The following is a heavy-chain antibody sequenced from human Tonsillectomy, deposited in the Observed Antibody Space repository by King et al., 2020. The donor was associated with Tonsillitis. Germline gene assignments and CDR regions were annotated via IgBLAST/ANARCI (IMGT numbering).Heavy chain of an antibody. Sequence: VQLVESGGGLVQPGRSLRLSCTASGFTFGDYAMSWFRQAPGKGLEWVGFIRSKGYGGTTEYAAYVKGRFTISRDDSKSIAYLPMNSLKTEDTAVYNCTRDGDKRYWGQGTLVTVSS. V-gene: IGHV3-49*03. CDR1: GFTFGDYA. CDR3: TRDGDKRY. D-gene: IGHD3-10*01. CDR2: IRSKGYGGTT. J-gene: IGHJ4*02.